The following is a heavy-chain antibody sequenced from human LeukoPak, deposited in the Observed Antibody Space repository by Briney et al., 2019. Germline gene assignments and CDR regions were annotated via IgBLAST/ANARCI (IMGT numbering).Heavy chain of an antibody. J-gene: IGHJ6*03. CDR1: GASISSHY. D-gene: IGHD3/OR15-3a*01. Sequence: SETLSLTCAVSGASISSHYWSWIRQPPGKGLERIGYTSGSISDNPSLKSRVAVSVDPSQNEVSLSLTSVAAADTAVYYCARVLAIFGLDTTDFYMDVWGKGTTVTVSS. CDR2: TSGSI. V-gene: IGHV4-59*11. CDR3: ARVLAIFGLDTTDFYMDV.